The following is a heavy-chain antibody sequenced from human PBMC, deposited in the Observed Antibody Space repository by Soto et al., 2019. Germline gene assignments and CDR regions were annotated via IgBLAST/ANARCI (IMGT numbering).Heavy chain of an antibody. D-gene: IGHD6-19*01. CDR1: GDSVSSNSAT. CDR2: TYYRSKWYN. J-gene: IGHJ4*02. V-gene: IGHV6-1*01. CDR3: ARHAVHSSGFTDY. Sequence: SQTLSLTCAISGDSVSSNSATWNWIRQSPSRGLEWLGRTYYRSKWYNEYAVSVQSRITINPDTSKNQFSLQLNSVTPEVTAVYFCARHAVHSSGFTDYWGQGTLVTVSS.